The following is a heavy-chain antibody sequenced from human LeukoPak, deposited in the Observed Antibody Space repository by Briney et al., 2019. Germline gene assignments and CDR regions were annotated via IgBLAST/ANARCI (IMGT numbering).Heavy chain of an antibody. Sequence: KSSQPLSHTCAVSGGSISSGGYSWSWIRQPPGKGLEWIGYIYHSGRTYYNPSLKSRVTIAVDRSKNQFSLKLSSVTAADTAVYYCARGKGSSSWYGAFDIWGQGTMVTVSS. D-gene: IGHD6-13*01. CDR1: GGSISSGGYS. J-gene: IGHJ3*02. CDR2: IYHSGRT. CDR3: ARGKGSSSWYGAFDI. V-gene: IGHV4-30-2*01.